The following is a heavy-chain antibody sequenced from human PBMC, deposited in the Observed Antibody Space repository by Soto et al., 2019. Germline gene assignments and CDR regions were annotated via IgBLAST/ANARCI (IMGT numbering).Heavy chain of an antibody. Sequence: LRLSCAASGFIFRHYAISWVRQSPGKGLEWVSSIGGGGDDTNYAGSVRGRFTISRDNSKNTLFLQMNSLRVEDTAVYYCAKDAVPRNDLWDYFEFGGQGTLVTVSS. D-gene: IGHD1-1*01. CDR1: GFIFRHYA. CDR2: IGGGGDDT. V-gene: IGHV3-23*01. CDR3: AKDAVPRNDLWDYFEF. J-gene: IGHJ4*02.